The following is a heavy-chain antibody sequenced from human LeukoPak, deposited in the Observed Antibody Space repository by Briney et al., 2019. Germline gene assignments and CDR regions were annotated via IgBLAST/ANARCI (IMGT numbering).Heavy chain of an antibody. CDR1: GGSISSGSYY. D-gene: IGHD6-13*01. Sequence: SQTLSLTCTVSGGSISSGSYYWSWIRQPAGKGLEWIGYIYYNGSTNYNPSLKSRVTISVDTSKNQFSLKLSSVTAADTAVYYCARGFSSWYKGPGDYWGQGTLVTVSS. CDR2: IYYNGST. J-gene: IGHJ4*02. V-gene: IGHV4-61*10. CDR3: ARGFSSWYKGPGDY.